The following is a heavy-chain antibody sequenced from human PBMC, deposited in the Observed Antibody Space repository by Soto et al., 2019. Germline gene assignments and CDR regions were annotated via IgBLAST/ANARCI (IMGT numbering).Heavy chain of an antibody. J-gene: IGHJ4*02. CDR2: IYYSGST. CDR3: ARGYGGYDLDY. V-gene: IGHV4-59*01. Sequence: QVQLQESGPGLVKPSETLSLTCTVSGDSISSYYWSWIRQPPGKGLEWIGYIYYSGSTNYNPSLKSRVTISVDTSKNQFSLKLSSVTAADTAVYYCARGYGGYDLDYWGQGTLVTVSS. D-gene: IGHD5-12*01. CDR1: GDSISSYY.